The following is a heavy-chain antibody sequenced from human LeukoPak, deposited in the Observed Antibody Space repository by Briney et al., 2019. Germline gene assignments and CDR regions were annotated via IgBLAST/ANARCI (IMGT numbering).Heavy chain of an antibody. V-gene: IGHV3-23*01. J-gene: IGHJ4*02. Sequence: TGGSLRLSCAVSGFTFSSEAMGWVRQLPGGGLEWVSTISPAGGTTYYAESMKGRFTISRDNSRSTLYLQMNSLRVEDTAVYYCAKEEIVGAIRVLDYWGQGSLVTVSS. D-gene: IGHD1-26*01. CDR2: ISPAGGTT. CDR1: GFTFSSEA. CDR3: AKEEIVGAIRVLDY.